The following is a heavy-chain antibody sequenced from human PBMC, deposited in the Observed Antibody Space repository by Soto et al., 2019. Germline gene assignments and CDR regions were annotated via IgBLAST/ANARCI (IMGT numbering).Heavy chain of an antibody. Sequence: SETLSLTCTVSGGSISSGYYYWSWIRQPPGKGLEWIGYIYYSGSTYYNPSLKSRVTISVDTSKNQFSLKLSSVTAADTAVYYCARVVVVVAATAEGYFQHWGQGTLVTVSS. CDR1: GGSISSGYYY. CDR3: ARVVVVVAATAEGYFQH. J-gene: IGHJ1*01. CDR2: IYYSGST. V-gene: IGHV4-30-4*01. D-gene: IGHD2-15*01.